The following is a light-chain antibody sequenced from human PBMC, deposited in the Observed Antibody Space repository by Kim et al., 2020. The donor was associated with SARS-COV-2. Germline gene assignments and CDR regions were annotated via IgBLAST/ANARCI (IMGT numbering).Light chain of an antibody. CDR1: QSVSSY. Sequence: LSPGERATLSCRASQSVSSYLAWYQQKPGQAPRLLIYDASTRATGIPARFSGSGSGTDFTLTISSLEPEDFAVYYCQQLSNWPPTFGQGTKVDIK. CDR3: QQLSNWPPT. J-gene: IGKJ1*01. V-gene: IGKV3-11*01. CDR2: DAS.